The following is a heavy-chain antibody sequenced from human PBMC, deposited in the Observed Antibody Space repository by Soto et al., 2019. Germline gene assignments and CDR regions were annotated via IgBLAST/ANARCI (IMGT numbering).Heavy chain of an antibody. Sequence: QVQLQESGPGLVKPSETLSLTCSVSDGSVNTGNYYWSWIRQPPGKGLERIGHIYYIGTTNYNPSLKSRVTISVDTSKNLFSLKVTSVTAADTAVYFCAREEKQLSRYGGDFDYWGQGILVTVSS. V-gene: IGHV4-61*01. CDR2: IYYIGTT. CDR1: DGSVNTGNYY. CDR3: AREEKQLSRYGGDFDY. D-gene: IGHD3-16*01. J-gene: IGHJ4*02.